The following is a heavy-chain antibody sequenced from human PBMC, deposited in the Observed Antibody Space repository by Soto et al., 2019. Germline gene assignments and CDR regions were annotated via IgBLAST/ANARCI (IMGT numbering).Heavy chain of an antibody. CDR2: IYYSGST. J-gene: IGHJ6*02. D-gene: IGHD3-22*01. CDR1: GGSISSYY. CDR3: ARDWYYYDSSGYSKPVWYYYYGMDV. V-gene: IGHV4-59*01. Sequence: SETLSLTCTVSGGSISSYYWSWIRQPPGKGLEWIGYIYYSGSTNYNPSLKSRVTISVDTSKNQFSLELSSVTAADTAVYYCARDWYYYDSSGYSKPVWYYYYGMDVWGQGTTVTVSS.